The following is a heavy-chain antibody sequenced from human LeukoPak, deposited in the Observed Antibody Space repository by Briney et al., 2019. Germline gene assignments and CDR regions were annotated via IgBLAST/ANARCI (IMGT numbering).Heavy chain of an antibody. CDR2: ISGSGGST. Sequence: PGGSLRLSCAASGFTFSSYAMSWVRQAPGKGLEWVSAISGSGGSTYYADSVKGRFTISRDNSKNTLYLQMNSRRAEDTAVYYCAKDGRDGYNYKAFDIWGQGTMVTVSS. J-gene: IGHJ3*02. CDR1: GFTFSSYA. CDR3: AKDGRDGYNYKAFDI. V-gene: IGHV3-23*01. D-gene: IGHD5-24*01.